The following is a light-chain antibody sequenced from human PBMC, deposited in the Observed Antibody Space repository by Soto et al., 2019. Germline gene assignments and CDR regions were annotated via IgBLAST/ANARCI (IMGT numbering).Light chain of an antibody. Sequence: AIQLTQSLSYLSASLGDRLSLTCRAIEHIKNALAWYQQKPGKAPKLMIYDASILESGVPSRFSGSGSGTDVTLTISSLQPEDLATYYGQQFDTYPITFGQGTRLEIK. J-gene: IGKJ5*01. CDR3: QQFDTYPIT. V-gene: IGKV1-13*02. CDR2: DAS. CDR1: EHIKNA.